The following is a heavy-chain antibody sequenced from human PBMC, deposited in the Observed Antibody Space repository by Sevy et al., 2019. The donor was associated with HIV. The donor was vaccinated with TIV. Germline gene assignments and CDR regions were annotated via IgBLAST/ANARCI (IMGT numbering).Heavy chain of an antibody. CDR2: INHSGST. CDR1: GGSFSGYY. CDR3: ARGHHIVVVPAAIGGSREYYYYYYGMDV. J-gene: IGHJ6*02. Sequence: SETLSLTCAVYGGSFSGYYWSWIRQPPGKGLEWIGEINHSGSTNYNPSLKSRVTISVDTSKNQFSLKLSSVTAADTAGYYCARGHHIVVVPAAIGGSREYYYYYYGMDVWGQGTTVTVSS. D-gene: IGHD2-2*01. V-gene: IGHV4-34*01.